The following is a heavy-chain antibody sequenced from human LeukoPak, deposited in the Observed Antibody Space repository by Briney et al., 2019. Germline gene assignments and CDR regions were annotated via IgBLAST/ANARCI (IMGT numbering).Heavy chain of an antibody. D-gene: IGHD1-26*01. CDR3: ARVIRSGSFLGGYFDY. CDR1: GGSISSGSYY. J-gene: IGHJ4*02. CDR2: IYTSGST. V-gene: IGHV4-61*02. Sequence: SQTLSLTCTVSGGSISSGSYYWSWIRQPAGKGLEWIGRIYTSGSTNYNPSLKSRVTISVDTSKNQFSLKLSSVTAADTAVYYCARVIRSGSFLGGYFDYWGQGTLVTVSS.